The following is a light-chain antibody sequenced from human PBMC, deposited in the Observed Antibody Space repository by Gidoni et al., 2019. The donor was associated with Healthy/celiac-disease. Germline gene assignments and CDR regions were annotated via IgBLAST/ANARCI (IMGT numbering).Light chain of an antibody. V-gene: IGLV1-40*01. Sequence: QSVLTHPSSVSGAPGQRVTISCTGSSSNIGAGYDVHWYQQLPGTAPKLLIYGNSPRPSGDPDRISGSKSGTSAALAITGRQAEDEADYYCQSYDISLSGRVFGGGTKLTVL. CDR2: GNS. CDR1: SSNIGAGYD. CDR3: QSYDISLSGRV. J-gene: IGLJ3*02.